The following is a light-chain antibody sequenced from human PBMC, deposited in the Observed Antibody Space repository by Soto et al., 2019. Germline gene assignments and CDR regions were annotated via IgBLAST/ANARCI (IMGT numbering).Light chain of an antibody. CDR3: SSFTSSSTYV. CDR1: SSDVGYYNY. CDR2: EVN. V-gene: IGLV2-14*01. J-gene: IGLJ1*01. Sequence: QSVLTQPASVSGSPGQSITISCTGTSSDVGYYNYVSWYQQHPGKTPKLMIYEVNNRPSGVSNRFSGSKSGNTASLTISGLQAEDGADYYCSSFTSSSTYVFGTGTKLTVL.